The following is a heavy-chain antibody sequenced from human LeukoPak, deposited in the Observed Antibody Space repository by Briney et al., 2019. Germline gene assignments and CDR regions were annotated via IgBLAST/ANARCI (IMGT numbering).Heavy chain of an antibody. CDR3: ARASRDYVWGSYRYDFDY. J-gene: IGHJ4*02. CDR1: GFTFSSYS. V-gene: IGHV3-21*01. CDR2: ISSSSSYI. D-gene: IGHD3-16*02. Sequence: GGSLRLYCAASGFTFSSYSMNWVRQAPGKGLEWVSSISSSSSYIYYADSVKGRFTISRDNAKNSLYLQMNSLRAEDTAVYYCARASRDYVWGSYRYDFDYWGQGTLVTVSS.